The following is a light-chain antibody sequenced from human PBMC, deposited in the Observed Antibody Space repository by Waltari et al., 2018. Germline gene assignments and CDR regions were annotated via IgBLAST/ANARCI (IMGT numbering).Light chain of an antibody. CDR1: QTLTTY. CDR3: QQSKEVPFT. J-gene: IGKJ2*01. Sequence: DIQLTQSPSYLSASVGYGVTITCRESQTLTTYLNWYQQRPGTAPKFLIYAASNLETAVPSRFSGGGSGTDFTLTISGLQPDDFATYYCQQSKEVPFTFGQGTKLEIK. V-gene: IGKV1-39*01. CDR2: AAS.